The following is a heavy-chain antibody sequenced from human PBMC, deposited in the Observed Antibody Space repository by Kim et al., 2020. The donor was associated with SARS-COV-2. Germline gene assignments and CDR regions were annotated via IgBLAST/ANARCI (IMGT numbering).Heavy chain of an antibody. CDR2: ISYDGSNK. V-gene: IGHV3-30*18. D-gene: IGHD2-21*01. CDR1: GFTFSSYG. Sequence: GGSLRLSCAASGFTFSSYGMHWVRQAPGKGLEWVAVISYDGSNKYYADSVKGRFTISRDNSKNTLYLQMNSLRAEDTAVYYCAKVLVVVEDWYFDLWGRGTLVTVSS. J-gene: IGHJ2*01. CDR3: AKVLVVVEDWYFDL.